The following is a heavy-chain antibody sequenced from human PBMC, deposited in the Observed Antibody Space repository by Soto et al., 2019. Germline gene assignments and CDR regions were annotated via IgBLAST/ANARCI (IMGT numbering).Heavy chain of an antibody. V-gene: IGHV3-74*01. CDR2: IKTDGYAA. Sequence: ESGGVLVQPGGSLRLSCVASGFTFDSHWMHWVRQAPGEGLVWVSRIKTDGYAAAYADSVKGRFTIYRDNTKNTVYLQMNSLRAEDTAVYFCVRESGVAADCWGQGTLVTVSS. CDR1: GFTFDSHW. J-gene: IGHJ4*02. D-gene: IGHD6-19*01. CDR3: VRESGVAADC.